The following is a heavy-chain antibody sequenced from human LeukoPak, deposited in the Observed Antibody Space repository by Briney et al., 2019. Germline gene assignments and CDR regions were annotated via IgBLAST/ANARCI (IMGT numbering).Heavy chain of an antibody. CDR2: ITGSDDTT. CDR3: ANLGSLPMTTVTTTGYFDY. D-gene: IGHD4-11*01. J-gene: IGHJ4*02. V-gene: IGHV3-23*01. CDR1: GFSFSSYA. Sequence: GGSLRLSCAASGFSFSSYALTWVRQAPGKGLEWVSTITGSDDTTYYADSVKGRFTISRDYSKNTLYLQMNSLRAEDTAVYYCANLGSLPMTTVTTTGYFDYWGQGTLVTVSS.